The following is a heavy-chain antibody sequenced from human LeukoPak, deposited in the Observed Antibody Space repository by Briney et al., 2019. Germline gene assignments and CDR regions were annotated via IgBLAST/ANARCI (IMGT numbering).Heavy chain of an antibody. J-gene: IGHJ5*02. V-gene: IGHV1-24*01. D-gene: IGHD4-17*01. CDR1: VYTLTELS. Sequence: ASVKVSCKVSVYTLTELSMHWVRQAPGKGLEWMGGFDPEDGETIYAQKFQGRVTMTEDTSTDTAYMELSSLRSEDTAVYYCATDPPDYGDYGFEPWGQGTLVTVSS. CDR3: ATDPPDYGDYGFEP. CDR2: FDPEDGET.